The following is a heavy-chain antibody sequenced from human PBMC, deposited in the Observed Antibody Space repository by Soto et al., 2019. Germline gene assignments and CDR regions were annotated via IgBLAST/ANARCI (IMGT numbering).Heavy chain of an antibody. D-gene: IGHD2-21*01. CDR2: MSKDGTNE. CDR3: ARDGYCGEDECYSGLPDY. J-gene: IGHJ4*02. V-gene: IGHV3-30-3*01. Sequence: QVQLVESGGGVVQPGRSLRLSCTGSGFTFGRYGLHWVRQTPAKGLEWVAVMSKDGTNEHYADSVKGRFSVSRDNSKSILYLQMNSPRYDDPAVYYCARDGYCGEDECYSGLPDYWGQGTVVTVSS. CDR1: GFTFGRYG.